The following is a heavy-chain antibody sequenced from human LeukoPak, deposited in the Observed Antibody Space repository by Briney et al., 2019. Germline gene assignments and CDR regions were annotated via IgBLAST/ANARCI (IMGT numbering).Heavy chain of an antibody. CDR3: AREPTNPGITGTTPWIDY. Sequence: SETLSLTCAVYGGSFSGYYWSWIRQPPGKGLEWIGEINHSGSTNYNPSLKSRVTISVDTSKNQFSLQLSSVTAADTAVYDCAREPTNPGITGTTPWIDYWGQGTLVTVSS. V-gene: IGHV4-34*01. J-gene: IGHJ4*02. D-gene: IGHD1-7*01. CDR1: GGSFSGYY. CDR2: INHSGST.